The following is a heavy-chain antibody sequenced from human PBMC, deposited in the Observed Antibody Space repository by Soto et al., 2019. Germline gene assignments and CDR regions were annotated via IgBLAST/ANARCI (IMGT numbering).Heavy chain of an antibody. Sequence: QVQLVESGGGVVQPGRSLRLSCAASGFTFSSYGMHWVRQAPGKGLEWVAVIWYDGSNKYYADSVKGRFTISRDNSKNTLYLQMNSLRAEDTAVYYCERENAIFGVRTGFDPWGQGTLVTVSS. D-gene: IGHD3-3*01. J-gene: IGHJ5*02. V-gene: IGHV3-33*01. CDR1: GFTFSSYG. CDR2: IWYDGSNK. CDR3: ERENAIFGVRTGFDP.